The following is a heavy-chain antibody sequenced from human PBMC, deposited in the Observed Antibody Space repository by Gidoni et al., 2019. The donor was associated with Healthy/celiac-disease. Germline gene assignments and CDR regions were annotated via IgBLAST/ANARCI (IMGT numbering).Heavy chain of an antibody. Sequence: QVQLQASVPGLVKTSQTLSLTCTVSGGSISSGDYYWSWIRQPPGKGLEWIGYIYYSGSTYYNPSLKSRVTISVDTSKNQFSLKLSSVTAADTAVYYCARDWLGYSNWFDPWGQGTLVTVSS. V-gene: IGHV4-30-4*01. CDR3: ARDWLGYSNWFDP. J-gene: IGHJ5*02. CDR2: IYYSGST. D-gene: IGHD4-4*01. CDR1: GGSISSGDYY.